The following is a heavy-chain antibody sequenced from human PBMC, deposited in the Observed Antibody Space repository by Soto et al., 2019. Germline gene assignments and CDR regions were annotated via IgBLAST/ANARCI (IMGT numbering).Heavy chain of an antibody. D-gene: IGHD6-19*01. CDR3: VRDGWYSFQAPY. Sequence: QVQVVESGGGVVQPGRSLRLSCAASGFTFSSHGMQWVRQAPGTGMERVAVIWYDGSTKYYADSVKGRFTISRDDSKNMVYLQMNSLRAEDTAVYYWVRDGWYSFQAPYWGQGNRVTVSS. J-gene: IGHJ4*02. CDR2: IWYDGSTK. CDR1: GFTFSSHG. V-gene: IGHV3-33*01.